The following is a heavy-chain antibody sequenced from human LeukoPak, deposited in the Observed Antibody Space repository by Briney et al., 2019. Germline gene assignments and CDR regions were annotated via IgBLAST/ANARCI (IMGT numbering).Heavy chain of an antibody. CDR1: GLTLRSFS. D-gene: IGHD1-14*01. V-gene: IGHV3-30*18. CDR3: VKGLGNLFDD. Sequence: GGSLGLSCAASGLTLRSFSMHWVRQAAGKGLEWVTFISYDGSDKHYADSVKGRFTISRDTSKNTLYLQMNSLRVADTAVYFCVKGLGNLFDDWGQGTLVTVSS. J-gene: IGHJ4*02. CDR2: ISYDGSDK.